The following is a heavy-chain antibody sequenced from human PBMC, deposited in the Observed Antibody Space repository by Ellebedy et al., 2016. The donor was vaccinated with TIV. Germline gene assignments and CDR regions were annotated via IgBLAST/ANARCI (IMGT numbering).Heavy chain of an antibody. CDR2: ITGGGST. D-gene: IGHD6-6*01. CDR1: GFTFSNYA. CDR3: AKVARYGMDV. Sequence: GESLKISCAASGFTFSNYAMSWVRQAPGKGLEWVSGITGGGSTSYADSVKGRFTISRDNSKNTLYLQMNSLRAEDTAVYYCAKVARYGMDVWGQGTTVTVSS. V-gene: IGHV3-23*01. J-gene: IGHJ6*02.